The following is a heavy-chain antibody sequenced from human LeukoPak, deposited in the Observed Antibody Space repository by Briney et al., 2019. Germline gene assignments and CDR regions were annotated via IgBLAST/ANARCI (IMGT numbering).Heavy chain of an antibody. CDR3: ARSPVKQWPYAFDI. D-gene: IGHD6-19*01. Sequence: PGGSLRLSCAASGFTFSSYAMHWVRQAPGKGLEWVAVISYDGSNKYYADSVKGRFTISRDNAKNSLYLQMNSLRAEDTAVYYCARSPVKQWPYAFDIWGQGTMVTVSS. CDR2: ISYDGSNK. V-gene: IGHV3-30-3*01. CDR1: GFTFSSYA. J-gene: IGHJ3*02.